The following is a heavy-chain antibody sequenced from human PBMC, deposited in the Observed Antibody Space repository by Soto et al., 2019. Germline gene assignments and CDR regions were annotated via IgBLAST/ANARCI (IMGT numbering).Heavy chain of an antibody. J-gene: IGHJ6*03. V-gene: IGHV3-53*04. CDR2: IYSGGST. CDR1: GFTVSSNY. D-gene: IGHD5-18*01. CDR3: ARASYSYGYYYMDV. Sequence: AGGSMRLSCAASGFTVSSNYMSWVRQAPGKGLEWVSVIYSGGSTYYADSVKGRFTISRHNSKNTLYLQMNSLRAEDTAVYYCARASYSYGYYYMDVWGKGTTVTVSS.